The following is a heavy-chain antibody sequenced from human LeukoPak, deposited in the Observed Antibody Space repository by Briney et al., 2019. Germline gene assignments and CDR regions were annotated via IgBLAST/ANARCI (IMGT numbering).Heavy chain of an antibody. J-gene: IGHJ4*02. CDR3: ARDITWGGEAAMVF. CDR1: GYTFSGYY. CDR2: INPNSGGT. Sequence: ASVKVSCKASGYTFSGYYIHWVRQAPGQGLEWMGRINPNSGGTNPAQKFQGRVTMTRDTSLSTAYMELSRLTSDDTAVYYCARDITWGGEAAMVFWGQGTLVTVSS. D-gene: IGHD5-18*01. V-gene: IGHV1-2*02.